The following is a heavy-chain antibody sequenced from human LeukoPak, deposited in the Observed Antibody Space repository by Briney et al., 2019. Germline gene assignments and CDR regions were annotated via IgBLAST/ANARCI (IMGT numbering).Heavy chain of an antibody. CDR1: GFTFSSYS. Sequence: GGSLRLSCAASGFTFSSYSMNWVRQAPGKGLEWVAFIQNDEIDKFYADSVKGRFTISRDNSKNTLYLQMNSLRAEDTAVYYCAKERKLLPFDCWGQGTLVTVSS. CDR2: IQNDEIDK. D-gene: IGHD4-23*01. CDR3: AKERKLLPFDC. V-gene: IGHV3-30*02. J-gene: IGHJ4*02.